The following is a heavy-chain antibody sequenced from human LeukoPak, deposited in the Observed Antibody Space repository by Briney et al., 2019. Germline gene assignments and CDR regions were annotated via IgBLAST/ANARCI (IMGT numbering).Heavy chain of an antibody. D-gene: IGHD1-26*01. CDR2: IYSGGST. CDR3: ARDPYSGSYGDSYYYYMDV. Sequence: GGSLRLSCAASGFTVSGNYMSWVRQAPGKGLEWVSIIYSGGSTYYGDSVKGRFTISRDNAKNSLYLQMNSLRAEDTAVYYCARDPYSGSYGDSYYYYMDVWGKGTTVTISS. V-gene: IGHV3-53*01. CDR1: GFTVSGNY. J-gene: IGHJ6*03.